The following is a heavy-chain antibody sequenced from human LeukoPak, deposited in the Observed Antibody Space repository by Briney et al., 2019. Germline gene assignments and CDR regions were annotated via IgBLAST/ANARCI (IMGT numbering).Heavy chain of an antibody. CDR1: GFTFSNYY. V-gene: IGHV3-74*01. D-gene: IGHD6-19*01. J-gene: IGHJ4*02. Sequence: GGSLRLSCAASGFTFSNYYMNWVRQAPGKGLVWVSRINSDGSSTSYADSVKGRFTISRDNSKNTLCLQMNSLRAEDTAMYYCARDHIGPVAGDFDLWGQGTLVTVSS. CDR3: ARDHIGPVAGDFDL. CDR2: INSDGSST.